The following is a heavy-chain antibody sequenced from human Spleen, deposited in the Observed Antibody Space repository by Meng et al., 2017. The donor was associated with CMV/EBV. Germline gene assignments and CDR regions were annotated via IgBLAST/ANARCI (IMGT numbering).Heavy chain of an antibody. CDR1: GYTFTGYY. Sequence: ASVKVSCKASGYTFTGYYMHWVRQAPGQGLEWMGWINPNSGGTNYAQKFQGRVTITADKSTSTAYMELSSLRSEDTAVYYCARDQNSFGVVIIGYYGMDVWGQGTTVTVSS. CDR2: INPNSGGT. V-gene: IGHV1-2*02. D-gene: IGHD3-3*01. CDR3: ARDQNSFGVVIIGYYGMDV. J-gene: IGHJ6*02.